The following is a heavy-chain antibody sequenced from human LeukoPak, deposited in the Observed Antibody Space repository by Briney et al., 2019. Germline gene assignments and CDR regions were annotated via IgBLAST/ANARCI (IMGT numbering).Heavy chain of an antibody. D-gene: IGHD5-18*01. CDR1: DDSMNNYY. V-gene: IGHV4-59*01. CDR3: ARVVDTAMVYYFDD. CDR2: VYYRGTT. Sequence: SETLSLTCSVSDDSMNNYYWRWLRQTPGKGLEWIVNVYYRGTTNYNPSLKSRVTISVDTSKNQFSLKVSSVTAADTAVYYCARVVDTAMVYYFDDWGQGTLVTVSS. J-gene: IGHJ4*02.